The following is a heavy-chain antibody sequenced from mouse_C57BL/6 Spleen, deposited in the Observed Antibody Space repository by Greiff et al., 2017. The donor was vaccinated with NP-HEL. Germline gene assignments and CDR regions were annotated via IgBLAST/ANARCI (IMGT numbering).Heavy chain of an antibody. CDR2: LYPGSGNT. J-gene: IGHJ4*01. V-gene: IGHV1-76*01. D-gene: IGHD3-2*02. Sequence: QVQLQQSGAELVRPGASVKLSCKASGYTFTDYYINWVKQRPGQGLEWIARLYPGSGNTYYNEKFKGKATLTAEKSSSTAYMQLSSLTSEDSAVYFCAREDSSGYPKAMDYWGQGTSVTVSS. CDR1: GYTFTDYY. CDR3: AREDSSGYPKAMDY.